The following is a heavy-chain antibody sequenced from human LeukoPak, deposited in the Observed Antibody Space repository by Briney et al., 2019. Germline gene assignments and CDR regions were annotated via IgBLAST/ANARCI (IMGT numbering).Heavy chain of an antibody. D-gene: IGHD1-26*01. V-gene: IGHV3-30*18. J-gene: IGHJ4*02. CDR2: ISYDGSNK. CDR1: GFTFSSYG. CDR3: AEDLSGSYAFDY. Sequence: GRSLRLSCAASGFTFSSYGMHWVRQAPGKGLEWVAVISYDGSNKYYADSVKGRFTISRDNSKNTLYLQMNSLRAEDTAVYYYAEDLSGSYAFDYWGQGTLVTVSS.